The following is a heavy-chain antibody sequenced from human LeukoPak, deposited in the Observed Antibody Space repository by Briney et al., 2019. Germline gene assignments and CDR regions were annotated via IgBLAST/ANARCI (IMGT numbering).Heavy chain of an antibody. D-gene: IGHD5-24*01. CDR2: IWYDGSNK. V-gene: IGHV3-33*01. CDR1: AFTFSTYG. J-gene: IGHJ4*02. CDR3: ARDQRGDGCNFLNY. Sequence: PGRSLRLSCAASAFTFSTYGMHWVRQAPGKGLEWVAVIWYDGSNKYYADSVKGRFTISRDNSKNTLYLQMNSLRAEDTAVYYCARDQRGDGCNFLNYWGQGTLVTVSS.